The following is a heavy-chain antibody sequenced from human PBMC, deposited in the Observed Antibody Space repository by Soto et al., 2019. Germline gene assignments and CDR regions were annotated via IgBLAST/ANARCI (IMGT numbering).Heavy chain of an antibody. D-gene: IGHD1-1*01. CDR1: RYIFTAYF. CDR2: INPNNGAT. CDR3: ASHDPGARFDP. V-gene: IGHV1-2*02. Sequence: QVQLVQSGAEVKKPGASVKVSCKAPRYIFTAYFMHWVRQAPGQGLEWMGWINPNNGATHYGLSFQGRVPMTRDTPISTAYMELSSLRSDDPAGYYCASHDPGARFDPWGQGTLVIVSS. J-gene: IGHJ5*02.